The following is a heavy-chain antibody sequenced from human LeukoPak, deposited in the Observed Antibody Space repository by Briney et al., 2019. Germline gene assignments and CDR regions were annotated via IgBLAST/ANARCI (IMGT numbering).Heavy chain of an antibody. Sequence: GGSLRLSCAAPGFTFSSYGMHWVRQAPGKGLEWVAAIWYDGSNKYYADSVKGRFTISRDNSKNALYLQMNSLRAEDTAVYYCARSGSSSWLYCYYYYGMDVWGQGTTVTVSS. CDR3: ARSGSSSWLYCYYYYGMDV. CDR1: GFTFSSYG. J-gene: IGHJ6*02. D-gene: IGHD6-13*01. V-gene: IGHV3-33*01. CDR2: IWYDGSNK.